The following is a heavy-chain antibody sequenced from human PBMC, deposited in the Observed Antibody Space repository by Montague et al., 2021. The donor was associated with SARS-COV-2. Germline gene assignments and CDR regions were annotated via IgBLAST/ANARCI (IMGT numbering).Heavy chain of an antibody. D-gene: IGHD2-2*01. CDR1: RGSFSGYY. CDR2: INHSGGV. Sequence: SETLSLTCTVHRGSFSGYYWTWIRQPPGKGLEWIGEINHSGGVNYNPSLKSRVTTSVDTSKNHFSLKLRSVTAADTAIYYCARGYCSSTTCYRSLHYGGQGTLVAVSS. V-gene: IGHV4-34*01. CDR3: ARGYCSSTTCYRSLHY. J-gene: IGHJ4*02.